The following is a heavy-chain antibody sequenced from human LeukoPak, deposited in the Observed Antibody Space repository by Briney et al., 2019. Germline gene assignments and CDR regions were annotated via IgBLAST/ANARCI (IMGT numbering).Heavy chain of an antibody. V-gene: IGHV3-23*01. Sequence: QPGGSLRLSCVASGFTFRSYAMSWVRQAPGKGLEWVSPISGSGGTTYYADSVKGRFTNSRDNSKDTLYLQMNSLRAEDTAVYYCAKLLWFGELSEPTYGMDVWGQGTTVTVSS. CDR1: GFTFRSYA. CDR3: AKLLWFGELSEPTYGMDV. D-gene: IGHD3-10*01. CDR2: ISGSGGTT. J-gene: IGHJ6*02.